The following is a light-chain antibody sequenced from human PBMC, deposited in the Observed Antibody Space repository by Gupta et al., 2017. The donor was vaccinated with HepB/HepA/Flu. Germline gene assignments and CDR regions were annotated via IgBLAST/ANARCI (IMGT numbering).Light chain of an antibody. Sequence: SYVLTQPPSVSVAPGQTARMTCEGNNIRSKSVHWYQQKSGPAPVLVVYNDSDRPLRIPDRFSGSNSGNTATLTISRVEAGDEADYYCQVWDSSSDQYVFGPGTKVTVL. CDR1: NIRSKS. CDR2: NDS. CDR3: QVWDSSSDQYV. V-gene: IGLV3-21*02. J-gene: IGLJ1*01.